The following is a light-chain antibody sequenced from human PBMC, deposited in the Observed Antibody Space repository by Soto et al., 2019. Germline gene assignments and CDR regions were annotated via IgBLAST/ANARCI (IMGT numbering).Light chain of an antibody. Sequence: DIQMTQSPSSLSASVGDRVTITCRASQGIRNDLAWYLQKPGKAPKRLIYGASRLQSGVPSRFSGSGSGTEFTLTISSLQPEDFATYYCLQHNTYPRLTFGGGTKVDI. CDR1: QGIRND. CDR3: LQHNTYPRLT. CDR2: GAS. V-gene: IGKV1-17*01. J-gene: IGKJ4*01.